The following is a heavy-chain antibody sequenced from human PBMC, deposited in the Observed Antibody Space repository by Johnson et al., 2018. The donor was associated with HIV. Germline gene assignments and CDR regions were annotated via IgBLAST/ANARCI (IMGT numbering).Heavy chain of an antibody. CDR1: GFTFSSYA. CDR3: ARAKVARGAEGWAFDI. D-gene: IGHD3-10*01. CDR2: ISYDGINK. Sequence: VQLVESGGGVVQPGRSLRLPCAASGFTFSSYAMHWVRQAPGKGLERVAVISYDGINKYYADSVKGRFTISRENAKNSLYLQMNSLRVGDTAVYYCARAKVARGAEGWAFDIWGQGTMVTVSS. V-gene: IGHV3-30*14. J-gene: IGHJ3*02.